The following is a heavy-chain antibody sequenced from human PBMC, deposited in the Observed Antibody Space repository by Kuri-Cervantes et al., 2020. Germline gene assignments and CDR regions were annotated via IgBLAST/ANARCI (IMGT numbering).Heavy chain of an antibody. Sequence: SLKISCATSGFIFDDYALNWVRQAPGKGLEWVSGINWNSGNIGYADSVKGRFTISRDNAKNSLYLQMNSLRAEDTALYYCARRVYNFWSGYYTENEFDYWGQGTLVTVSS. CDR2: INWNSGNI. V-gene: IGHV3-9*01. CDR1: GFIFDDYA. CDR3: ARRVYNFWSGYYTENEFDY. J-gene: IGHJ4*02. D-gene: IGHD3-3*01.